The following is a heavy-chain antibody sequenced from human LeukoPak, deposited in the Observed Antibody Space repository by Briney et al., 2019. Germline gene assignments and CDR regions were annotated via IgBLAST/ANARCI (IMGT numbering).Heavy chain of an antibody. V-gene: IGHV4-34*01. CDR3: ARAIVGATGMGYYYGMDV. J-gene: IGHJ6*02. Sequence: SETLSLTCAVYGGSFSGYYWSWIRQPPGKGLEWIGEINHSGSTNYNPSLKSRVTISVDTSKNQFSLKLSSVTVADTAVYYCARAIVGATGMGYYYGMDVWGQGTTVTVSS. CDR1: GGSFSGYY. D-gene: IGHD1-26*01. CDR2: INHSGST.